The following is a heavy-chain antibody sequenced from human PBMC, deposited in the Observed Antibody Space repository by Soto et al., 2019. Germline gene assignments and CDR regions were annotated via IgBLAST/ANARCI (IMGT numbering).Heavy chain of an antibody. J-gene: IGHJ3*02. CDR3: ANPLPGIAARPLDEDAFDI. D-gene: IGHD6-6*01. Sequence: GGSLRLSCAASGFTFSSYGMHWVRQAPGKGLEWVAVISYDGSNKYYADSLKGRFTISRDNSKNTLFLQMNSLRAEDTAVYYFANPLPGIAARPLDEDAFDIWGQGTMVTVSS. CDR1: GFTFSSYG. V-gene: IGHV3-30*18. CDR2: ISYDGSNK.